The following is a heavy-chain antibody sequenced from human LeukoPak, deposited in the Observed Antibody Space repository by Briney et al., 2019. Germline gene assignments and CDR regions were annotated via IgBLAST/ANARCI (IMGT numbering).Heavy chain of an antibody. D-gene: IGHD1-26*01. CDR3: ARDYGGSSSVPYYYYYGMDV. J-gene: IGHJ6*02. V-gene: IGHV7-4-1*02. Sequence: ASAKLSCNSSPYTFTRYAMNCVRPAPRQGPEWMGWINTNTGNPTYAQGFTGRFVFSLNTSVSTAYLQISSLKAEDTGVYYCARDYGGSSSVPYYYYYGMDVWGQGTTVTVSS. CDR1: PYTFTRYA. CDR2: INTNTGNP.